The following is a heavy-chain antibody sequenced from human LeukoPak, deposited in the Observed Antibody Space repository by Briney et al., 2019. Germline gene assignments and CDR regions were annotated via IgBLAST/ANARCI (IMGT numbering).Heavy chain of an antibody. D-gene: IGHD3-10*01. V-gene: IGHV1-18*01. J-gene: IGHJ4*02. CDR2: ISAYNGDT. CDR1: GYTFKTYS. Sequence: GASVKVSCKASGYTFKTYSFTWVRQAPGQGLEWMGRISAYNGDTNYAQKFQGRVALTADTFTSTGYMELTSLRSDDTAVYYCAFRGVIPNYFDYWGQGSLVTVPS. CDR3: AFRGVIPNYFDY.